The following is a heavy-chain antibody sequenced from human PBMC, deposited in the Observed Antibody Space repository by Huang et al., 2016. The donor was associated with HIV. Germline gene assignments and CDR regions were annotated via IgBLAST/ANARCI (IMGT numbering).Heavy chain of an antibody. J-gene: IGHJ6*03. V-gene: IGHV4-39*01. Sequence: QLLLQESGPGLVKPSEALALTCAVSGGSIRSSDYYWGWIRQPPGKGLELIGSSYYKGSTQYSPSLKSRVTIAVDTSKNLFFLNLTAMTAADTTVYYCARHREGPVAYYSGWGSHLNYMDVWGRGRTVVVSS. CDR3: ARHREGPVAYYSGWGSHLNYMDV. CDR2: SYYKGST. CDR1: GGSIRSSDYY. D-gene: IGHD3-10*01.